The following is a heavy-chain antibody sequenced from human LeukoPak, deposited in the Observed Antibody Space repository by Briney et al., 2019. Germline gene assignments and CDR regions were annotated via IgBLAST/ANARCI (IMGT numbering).Heavy chain of an antibody. J-gene: IGHJ3*02. CDR1: GFILSSYG. CDR2: TWYDGSNK. Sequence: PGGSLRLSCAASGFILSSYGIHWVRQAPGKGLEWVSFTWYDGSNKYYADSVKGRFTISRDNSKNTQYLQMNSLRAEDTAVYHCAKDRGDAFDIWGQGTMVTVSS. CDR3: AKDRGDAFDI. V-gene: IGHV3-30*02.